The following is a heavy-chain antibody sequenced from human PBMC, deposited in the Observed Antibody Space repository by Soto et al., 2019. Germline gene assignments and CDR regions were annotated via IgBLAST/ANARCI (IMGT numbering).Heavy chain of an antibody. J-gene: IGHJ6*02. CDR3: ARGRRVNFYGMDV. V-gene: IGHV1-2*02. Sequence: QVQLVQSGAEVKKPGSSVKVSYVASGYTFTDHYIHWVRQAPGQGLEWMGWINPHSGDTIYAKKFQGRVTLTRDTSISKAYMELSRLRSDDTGVYYCARGRRVNFYGMDVWGQGTTVTVSS. CDR2: INPHSGDT. CDR1: GYTFTDHY. D-gene: IGHD2-21*01.